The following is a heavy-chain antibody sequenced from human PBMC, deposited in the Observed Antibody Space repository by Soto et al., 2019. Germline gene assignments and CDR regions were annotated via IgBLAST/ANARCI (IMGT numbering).Heavy chain of an antibody. V-gene: IGHV3-48*02. CDR3: ARDRGYTYGFDF. J-gene: IGHJ4*02. CDR2: IHSISSTI. CDR1: GLTFTSYS. D-gene: IGHD5-18*01. Sequence: GGSLRLSCAASGLTFTSYSMNWVRQAPGKGLEWVSFIHSISSTIYYADSVKGRFTISRVNAKNSLYLQMNSLRDEDTVLYYCARDRGYTYGFDFWGQGALVTVSS.